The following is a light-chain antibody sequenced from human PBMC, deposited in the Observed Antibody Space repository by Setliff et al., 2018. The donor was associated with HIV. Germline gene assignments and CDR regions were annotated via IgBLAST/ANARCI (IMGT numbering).Light chain of an antibody. V-gene: IGLV2-8*01. CDR2: EVT. J-gene: IGLJ1*01. Sequence: QSVLTQPASVSGSPGRSITISCTGTSSDVGGYNYVSWYQQHPGKAPKLMIYEVTKRPSGVPDRLSVSKSGNTASLTVSGLQAEDEADYYCSSYAGNNNFVFGTGTKVTVL. CDR3: SSYAGNNNFV. CDR1: SSDVGGYNY.